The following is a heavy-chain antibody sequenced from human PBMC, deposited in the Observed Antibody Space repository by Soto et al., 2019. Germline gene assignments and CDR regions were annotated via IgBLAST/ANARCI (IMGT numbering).Heavy chain of an antibody. CDR2: IYYSGST. D-gene: IGHD2-2*01. V-gene: IGHV4-39*01. CDR3: AKGDPYCSSTSCYEWDY. J-gene: IGHJ4*02. Sequence: SETLSLTCTVSGGSISSSSYYWGWIRQPPGKGLEWIGSIYYSGSTYYNPSLKSRVTISVDTSKNQFSLKLSSVTAADTAVYYCAKGDPYCSSTSCYEWDYWGQGTLVTVSS. CDR1: GGSISSSSYY.